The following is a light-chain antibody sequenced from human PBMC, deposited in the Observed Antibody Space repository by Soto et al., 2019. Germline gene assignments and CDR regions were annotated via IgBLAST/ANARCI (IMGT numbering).Light chain of an antibody. CDR1: QSINSE. CDR3: QQGHNWPLT. CDR2: GAS. Sequence: EIVMTQSPATLSLSPGERAALSCRASQSINSELAWYQQKTGQPPRLLIYGASTRATGVPARFTGSESGSDFTLTISGLESEDFAVYYCQQGHNWPLTFGQGTRLEI. V-gene: IGKV3-15*01. J-gene: IGKJ2*01.